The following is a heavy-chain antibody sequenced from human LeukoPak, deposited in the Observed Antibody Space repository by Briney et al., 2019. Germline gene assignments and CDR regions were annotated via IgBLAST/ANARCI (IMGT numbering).Heavy chain of an antibody. Sequence: PSETLSLTCTVSGGSISSGGYYWSWIRQHPGKGLEWIGYIYYSGSTYYNPSLKSRVTISVGTSKNQFSLKLSSVTAADTAVYYCARTYSSSWYVWFDPWGQGTLVTVSS. V-gene: IGHV4-31*03. CDR2: IYYSGST. CDR3: ARTYSSSWYVWFDP. J-gene: IGHJ5*02. CDR1: GGSISSGGYY. D-gene: IGHD6-13*01.